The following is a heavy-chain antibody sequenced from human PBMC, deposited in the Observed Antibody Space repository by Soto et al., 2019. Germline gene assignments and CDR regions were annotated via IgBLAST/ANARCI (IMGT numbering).Heavy chain of an antibody. Sequence: LVESGGGLVYPGGSLRLSCVASGFSFSDYSMNWVRQAPGKGLQWVSYISSSSDNTYYADSVKGRFTVSRENAKNALFLQMNSLRDDDTATYYCARLPKGSLVTAWGQGTRVTVSS. D-gene: IGHD2-21*02. V-gene: IGHV3-48*02. CDR1: GFSFSDYS. CDR2: ISSSSDNT. CDR3: ARLPKGSLVTA. J-gene: IGHJ4*02.